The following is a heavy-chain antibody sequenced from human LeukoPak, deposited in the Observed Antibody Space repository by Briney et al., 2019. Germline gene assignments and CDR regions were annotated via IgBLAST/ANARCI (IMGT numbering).Heavy chain of an antibody. D-gene: IGHD3-9*01. J-gene: IGHJ4*02. Sequence: GGSLRLSCAASGFTFSSYSMNWVRQAPGKGLERVSSISSSSSYIYYADSVKGRFTISRDNAKNSLYLQMNSLRAEDTAVYYCARVSGLRYFDWLPYYFDYWGQGTLVTVSS. V-gene: IGHV3-21*01. CDR1: GFTFSSYS. CDR3: ARVSGLRYFDWLPYYFDY. CDR2: ISSSSSYI.